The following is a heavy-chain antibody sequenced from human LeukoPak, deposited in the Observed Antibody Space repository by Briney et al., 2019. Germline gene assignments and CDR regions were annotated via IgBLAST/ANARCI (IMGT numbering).Heavy chain of an antibody. V-gene: IGHV3-30*02. CDR1: GFTFSSFG. CDR2: LGHEGTNK. D-gene: IGHD1-1*01. Sequence: GGSLRLSCAASGFTFSSFGTHWVRQAPGKGLAWVAFLGHEGTNKYYAESVKGRFTISRDDSKNTLLLQMDSLRPEDTAVYYCAKDGHWTFDYWGQGTLVTVSS. CDR3: AKDGHWTFDY. J-gene: IGHJ4*02.